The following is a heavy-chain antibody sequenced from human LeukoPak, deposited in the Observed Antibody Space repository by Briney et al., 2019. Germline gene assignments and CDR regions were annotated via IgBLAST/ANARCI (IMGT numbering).Heavy chain of an antibody. V-gene: IGHV4-30-4*08. J-gene: IGHJ4*02. CDR2: IYYSGST. CDR1: GGSISSGDYY. CDR3: ARDSDYSNYLV. Sequence: ASQTLSLTCTVSGGSISSGDYYWSWIRQPPGKGLEWIGYIYYSGSTYYNPSLKSRLTISVDTSKNQFSLKLSSVTAADTAVYYCARDSDYSNYLVWGQGTLVTVSS. D-gene: IGHD4-11*01.